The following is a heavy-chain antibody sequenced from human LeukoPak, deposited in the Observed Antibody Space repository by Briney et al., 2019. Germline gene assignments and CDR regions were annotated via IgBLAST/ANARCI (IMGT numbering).Heavy chain of an antibody. J-gene: IGHJ3*01. V-gene: IGHV3-30*04. CDR2: ISFDGTNK. CDR3: ARETKDALDL. CDR1: GFTISGDA. Sequence: GGSLRLSCTASGFTISGDAMHWVRQAPGKGLQWVADISFDGTNKNYADSVKGRFTISRDNSKNTLFLQMNSLTTDDTALFYCARETKDALDLWGPGHWSPSLQ.